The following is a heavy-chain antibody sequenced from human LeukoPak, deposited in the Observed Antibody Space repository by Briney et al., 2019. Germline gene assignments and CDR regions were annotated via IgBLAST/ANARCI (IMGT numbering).Heavy chain of an antibody. CDR1: GGTFSSYA. CDR3: ARTCSSGWYGNWFDP. D-gene: IGHD6-19*01. V-gene: IGHV1-69*04. Sequence: ASVKVSCKASGGTFSSYAISWVRQAPGQGLEWMGRIIPILGIANYAQKFQGRVTITADKSTSTAYMELSSLRSEDTAVYYCARTCSSGWYGNWFDPWGQGTLVTVSS. CDR2: IIPILGIA. J-gene: IGHJ5*02.